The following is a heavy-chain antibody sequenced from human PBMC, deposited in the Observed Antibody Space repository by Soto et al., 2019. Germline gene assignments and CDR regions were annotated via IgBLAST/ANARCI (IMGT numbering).Heavy chain of an antibody. J-gene: IGHJ3*02. Sequence: GGSLRLSCAASGFTFSSYEMNWVRQAPGKGLEWVSYISSSGSTIYYADSVKGRFTISRDNAKNSLYLQMNSLRAEDTAVYYCARDRASAFDIWGQGTMVTVSS. CDR3: ARDRASAFDI. D-gene: IGHD1-26*01. CDR1: GFTFSSYE. V-gene: IGHV3-48*03. CDR2: ISSSGSTI.